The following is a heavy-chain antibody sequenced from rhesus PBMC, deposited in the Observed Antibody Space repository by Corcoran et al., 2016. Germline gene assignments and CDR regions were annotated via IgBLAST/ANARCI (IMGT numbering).Heavy chain of an antibody. J-gene: IGHJ5-2*02. Sequence: EVQLVESGGGLVQPGGSLRLSCTGSGFTFSSYYMYWFRQAPGKGLEWVSASNTGGGSTEYTDSVKGRFTIAKENAKNTLYLQMDSLRAEDTAVYYCAKTGGSSSNSLDVWGRGVLVTVSS. CDR1: GFTFSSYY. CDR3: AKTGGSSSNSLDV. D-gene: IGHD4-29*01. CDR2: SNTGGGST. V-gene: IGHV3-8*01.